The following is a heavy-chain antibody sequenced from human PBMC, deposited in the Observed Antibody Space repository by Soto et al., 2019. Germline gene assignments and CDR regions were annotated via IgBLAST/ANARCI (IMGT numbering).Heavy chain of an antibody. J-gene: IGHJ4*02. CDR1: GGSFSGYY. CDR2: INHSGST. V-gene: IGHV4-34*01. CDR3: ARSFAEVRGVISYVDY. D-gene: IGHD3-10*01. Sequence: SQTLSLTCAVYGGSFSGYYWSWIRQPPGKGLEWIGEINHSGSTNYNPSLKSRVTISVDTSKNQFSLKLSSVTAADTAVYYCARSFAEVRGVISYVDYWGQGTLVTVSS.